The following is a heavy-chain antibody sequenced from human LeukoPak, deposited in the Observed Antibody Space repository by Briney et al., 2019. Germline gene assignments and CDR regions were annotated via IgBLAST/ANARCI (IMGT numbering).Heavy chain of an antibody. CDR2: IYYSRST. Sequence: PSETLSLTCTVSGGSISTYYWTWIRQPPGKGLEWIGYIYYSRSTNYNPSLESRVTISVDTSKNQFSLQLSSVTAADTAVYYCARGPVRWTPDYWGQGTLVTVSS. D-gene: IGHD2-15*01. CDR3: ARGPVRWTPDY. V-gene: IGHV4-59*08. CDR1: GGSISTYY. J-gene: IGHJ4*02.